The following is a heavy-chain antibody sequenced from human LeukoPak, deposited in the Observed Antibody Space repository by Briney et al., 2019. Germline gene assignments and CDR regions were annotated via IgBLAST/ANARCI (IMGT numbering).Heavy chain of an antibody. J-gene: IGHJ6*02. CDR1: GGSISSGTHY. CDR3: ASTHCASPSCYSYYYSGLDV. CDR2: IYNTGSA. Sequence: SETLSLACAVSGGSISSGTHYWNWIRQHPGQGLEWIGHIYNTGSAYYNPSLMSRVSISIDTSENQFSLKLSSVTAADTAVYYCASTHCASPSCYSYYYSGLDVWGQGTTVIVSS. V-gene: IGHV4-31*11. D-gene: IGHD2-2*01.